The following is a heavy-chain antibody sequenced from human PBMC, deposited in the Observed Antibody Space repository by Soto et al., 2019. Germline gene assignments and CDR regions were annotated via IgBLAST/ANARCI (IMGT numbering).Heavy chain of an antibody. V-gene: IGHV1-18*01. J-gene: IGHJ4*02. CDR3: ARDPAAKPVSFDN. Sequence: ASGQVSCNASCYFCTSYGSSRGRREPGQELEWMGWISAYNGNTNYAQKLQGRVTMTTDTSTSTAYMELRSLRSDDTAAYYCARDPAAKPVSFDNWGQGTLVTVSP. D-gene: IGHD6-25*01. CDR2: ISAYNGNT. CDR1: CYFCTSYG.